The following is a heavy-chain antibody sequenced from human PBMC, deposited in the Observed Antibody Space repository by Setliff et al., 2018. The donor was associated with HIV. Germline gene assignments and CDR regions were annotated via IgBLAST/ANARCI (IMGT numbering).Heavy chain of an antibody. CDR2: ISRSSNTV. CDR1: GFTFSTYS. Sequence: GGSLRLSCAASGFTFSTYSMNWVRQAPGKGLEWVSYISRSSNTVYYADSLKGRFTISRDNAKNSLYLQLNSLRAEDTAVYYCARDRGGSYTPLDFWGQGTPVTVSS. J-gene: IGHJ4*02. V-gene: IGHV3-48*01. D-gene: IGHD1-26*01. CDR3: ARDRGGSYTPLDF.